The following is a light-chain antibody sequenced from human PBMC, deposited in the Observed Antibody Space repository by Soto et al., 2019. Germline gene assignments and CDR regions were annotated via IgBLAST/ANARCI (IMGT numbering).Light chain of an antibody. Sequence: IQMTQSPSTLSASVGDRVTITCQASQTISTLLAWYQHKPGKAPNLLIYDASSLESGVPSRFSDSGSGTEFTLTISSLQPDDSATYYCQQYSSLVTFGQGTKLEI. CDR2: DAS. CDR1: QTISTL. J-gene: IGKJ2*01. CDR3: QQYSSLVT. V-gene: IGKV1-5*01.